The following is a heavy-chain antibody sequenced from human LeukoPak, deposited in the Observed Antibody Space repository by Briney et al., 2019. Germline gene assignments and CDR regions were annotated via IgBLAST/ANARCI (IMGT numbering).Heavy chain of an antibody. Sequence: AGGSLRLSCAASGFTFSSYSMNWVRQAPGKGLEWVSSISSSSSYIYYADSVKGRFTISRDNSKNTLYLQMNSLRAEDTAVYYCAKDRVVFWSGYSYFDYWGQGTLVTVSS. CDR1: GFTFSSYS. J-gene: IGHJ4*02. CDR3: AKDRVVFWSGYSYFDY. D-gene: IGHD3-3*01. V-gene: IGHV3-21*01. CDR2: ISSSSSYI.